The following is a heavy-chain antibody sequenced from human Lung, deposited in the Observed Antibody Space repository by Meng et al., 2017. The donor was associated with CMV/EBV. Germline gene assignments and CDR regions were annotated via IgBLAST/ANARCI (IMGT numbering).Heavy chain of an antibody. D-gene: IGHD2-8*01. CDR3: ARDVMGWFDP. CDR1: GFSFSSYW. CDR2: INSGGTTT. V-gene: IGHV3-74*01. J-gene: IGHJ5*02. Sequence: EVQLGESGGGLVQPGDSLRLSCVASGFSFSSYWMHWVRQSPGKGLVWVARINSGGTTTTYADSVKGRFTISRDNAKNTLYLQMNSLRGEDTAVYYCARDVMGWFDPWGQGALVTVSS.